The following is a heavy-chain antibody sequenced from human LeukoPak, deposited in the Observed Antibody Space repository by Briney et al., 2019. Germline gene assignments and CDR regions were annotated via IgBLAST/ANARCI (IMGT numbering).Heavy chain of an antibody. CDR2: INHSGST. J-gene: IGHJ4*02. D-gene: IGHD1-7*01. V-gene: IGHV4-34*01. Sequence: SETLSLTCAVYGGSFSGYYWSWIRQPPGKGLEWIGEINHSGSTNYNPSLKSRVTISVDTSKNQFSLKLSSVTAADTAVYYCARVEGNYGLDYWGQRTLVTVSS. CDR3: ARVEGNYGLDY. CDR1: GGSFSGYY.